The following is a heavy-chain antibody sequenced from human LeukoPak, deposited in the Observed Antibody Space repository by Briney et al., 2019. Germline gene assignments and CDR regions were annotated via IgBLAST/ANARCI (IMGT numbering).Heavy chain of an antibody. CDR2: VNRDGSST. V-gene: IGHV3-74*01. D-gene: IGHD6-13*01. CDR3: ARDRSISAAGDTY. Sequence: GGSLRLSCAASGFTFSDYWMHWVRQAPGKGLVWVSRVNRDGSSTSYADSVKGRFTISRDNAKNTLSLQVNSLRAEDTAVYYCARDRSISAAGDTYWGQGTLVTVSS. J-gene: IGHJ4*02. CDR1: GFTFSDYW.